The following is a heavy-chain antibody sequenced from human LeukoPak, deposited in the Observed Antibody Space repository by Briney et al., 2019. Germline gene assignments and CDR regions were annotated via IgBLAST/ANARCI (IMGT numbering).Heavy chain of an antibody. CDR2: IYTSGST. D-gene: IGHD3-22*01. CDR3: ARLNYYDSSGYSKYYFDY. CDR1: GGSISSGSYY. J-gene: IGHJ4*02. V-gene: IGHV4-61*02. Sequence: SETLSLTCTVSGGSISSGSYYWSWIRQPVGKGLEWIGRIYTSGSTNYNPSLKSRVTISVDTSKNQFSLKLSSLTAADTAVYYCARLNYYDSSGYSKYYFDYWGQGTLVTVSS.